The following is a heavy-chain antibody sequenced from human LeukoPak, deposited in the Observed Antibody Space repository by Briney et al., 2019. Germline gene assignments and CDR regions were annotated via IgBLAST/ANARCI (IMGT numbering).Heavy chain of an antibody. CDR3: ARDYYYDSSGYLGR. CDR1: GFTFSDYY. CDR2: ISSRGSTI. V-gene: IGHV3-11*04. J-gene: IGHJ4*02. D-gene: IGHD3-22*01. Sequence: PGGSLRLSCAASGFTFSDYYMSWIRQAPGKGLEWVSYISSRGSTIYYADSVKGRFTISRDNAKNSLYLQMNSLRAEDTAVYYCARDYYYDSSGYLGRWGQGTLVTVSS.